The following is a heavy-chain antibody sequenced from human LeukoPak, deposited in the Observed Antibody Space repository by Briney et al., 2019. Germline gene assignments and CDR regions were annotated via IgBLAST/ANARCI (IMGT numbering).Heavy chain of an antibody. V-gene: IGHV5-51*01. J-gene: IGHJ4*02. D-gene: IGHD3-22*01. CDR2: IYPGDSDT. Sequence: ASVKVSCKASGYIFTSYWIGWVGQTPGKGLEWMGIIYPGDSDTRYSPSFQGQVTISADKSISTAYLQWSSLKASDTAMYYCARLKGYYDSSGSLFDYWGQGTLVTVSS. CDR3: ARLKGYYDSSGSLFDY. CDR1: GYIFTSYW.